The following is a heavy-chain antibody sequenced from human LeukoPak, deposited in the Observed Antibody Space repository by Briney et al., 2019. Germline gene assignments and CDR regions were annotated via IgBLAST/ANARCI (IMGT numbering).Heavy chain of an antibody. CDR1: GFTFSNYW. V-gene: IGHV3-74*01. Sequence: GGSLRLSCAASGFTFSNYWMHWVRQAPGKGLVWVSRIKSDGISTNYADSVKGRFTISRDNAKNTLYLQMNSLRDEDTAVYYCARDYIYGMDVWGQGTTVTVSS. CDR2: IKSDGIST. J-gene: IGHJ6*02. CDR3: ARDYIYGMDV.